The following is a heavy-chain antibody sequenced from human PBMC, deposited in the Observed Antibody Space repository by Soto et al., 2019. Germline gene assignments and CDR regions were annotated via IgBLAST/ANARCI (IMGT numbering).Heavy chain of an antibody. CDR1: GGSISSSNW. V-gene: IGHV4-4*02. J-gene: IGHJ4*02. Sequence: SETLSLTCAVSGGSISSSNWWSWVRQPPGKGLEWIGEIYHSGSTNYNPSLKSRVTISVDKSKNQFSLKLSSVTAADTAVYYCARDGIAVAGSFDYWGQGTPVTVSS. D-gene: IGHD6-19*01. CDR3: ARDGIAVAGSFDY. CDR2: IYHSGST.